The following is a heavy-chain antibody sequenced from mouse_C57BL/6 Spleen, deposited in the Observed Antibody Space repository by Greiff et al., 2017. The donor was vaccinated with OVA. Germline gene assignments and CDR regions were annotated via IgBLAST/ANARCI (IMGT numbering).Heavy chain of an antibody. CDR2: IDPEDGDT. V-gene: IGHV14-1*01. CDR3: TTKGVIYYDYDRGTSSYFDY. D-gene: IGHD2-4*01. J-gene: IGHJ2*01. CDR1: GFNIKDYY. Sequence: VQLQQSGAELVRPGASVKLSCTASGFNIKDYYMHWVKQRPEQGLEWIGRIDPEDGDTEYAPKFKGKATMTADTSSNTAYLQLSSLTSEDTAFYYCTTKGVIYYDYDRGTSSYFDYWGQGTTLTVSS.